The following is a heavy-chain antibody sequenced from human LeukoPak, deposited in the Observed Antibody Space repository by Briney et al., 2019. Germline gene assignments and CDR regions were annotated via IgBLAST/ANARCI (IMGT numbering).Heavy chain of an antibody. J-gene: IGHJ4*02. CDR1: GFTFSHYG. V-gene: IGHV3-48*01. CDR2: ISLSSSSI. CDR3: ASLGSKDY. Sequence: GGSLRLSCAASGFTFSHYGMHWVRQAPGKGLEWVSYISLSSSSIYYADSLKGRFTISRDNSKNTLYLQMNSLRAEDTAVYYCASLGSKDYWGQGTLVTVSS. D-gene: IGHD2-2*01.